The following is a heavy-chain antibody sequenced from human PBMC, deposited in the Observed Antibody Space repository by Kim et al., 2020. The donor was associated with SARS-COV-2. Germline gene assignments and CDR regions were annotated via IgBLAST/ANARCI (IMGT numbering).Heavy chain of an antibody. CDR3: AKDHYGSSTGYEDY. V-gene: IGHV3-23*01. CDR1: GFTFSTYS. CDR2: INGAGGST. Sequence: GGSLRLSCAASGFTFSTYSMTWVRQAPGKGLEWVSGINGAGGSTFYADSVKGRFTISRDDSENTLYLQMNSLRAEDTALYYCAKDHYGSSTGYEDYWGQG. D-gene: IGHD1-26*01. J-gene: IGHJ4*02.